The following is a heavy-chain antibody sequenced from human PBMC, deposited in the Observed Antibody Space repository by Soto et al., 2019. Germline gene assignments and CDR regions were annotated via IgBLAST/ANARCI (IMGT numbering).Heavy chain of an antibody. CDR3: AKDRRAGGNSAFYFDF. V-gene: IGHV3-23*01. J-gene: IGHJ4*02. CDR2: ISATGGGT. D-gene: IGHD3-16*01. Sequence: LRLSCAASGFKFSDYAMSWVRQAPGKGLEWVSLISATGGGTYYADSVKGRFTISRDNSHNTLYLQVHSLTAEDTAVYYCAKDRRAGGNSAFYFDFWGQGAQVTVS. CDR1: GFKFSDYA.